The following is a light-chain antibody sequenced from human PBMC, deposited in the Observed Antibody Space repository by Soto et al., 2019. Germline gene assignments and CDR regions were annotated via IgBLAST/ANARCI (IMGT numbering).Light chain of an antibody. Sequence: QSVLTQSSSASASLGSSVKLTCTLSSGHSSYIIAWHQQQPGKAPRYLMKLEGSGSYNKGSGVPDRFSGSSSGADRYHTISNLQSEDEADYYCETWDSNTHTVFGGGTKVTVL. CDR3: ETWDSNTHTV. CDR1: SGHSSYI. J-gene: IGLJ2*01. V-gene: IGLV4-60*03. CDR2: LEGSGSY.